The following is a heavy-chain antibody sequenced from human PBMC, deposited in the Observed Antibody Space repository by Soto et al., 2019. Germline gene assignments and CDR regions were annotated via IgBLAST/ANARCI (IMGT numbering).Heavy chain of an antibody. Sequence: QVQLVQSGAEVKKPGSSVKVSCKASGGTFSSHTISWVRQAPGQGLDWMGRIIPFIGRTSYAQKFQGRVTITADKSTRTAYMELSSLRSEDTAVYYCARALAAGPYYYYYMDVWGNGTTITVSS. J-gene: IGHJ6*03. CDR2: IIPFIGRT. V-gene: IGHV1-69*02. CDR1: GGTFSSHT. CDR3: ARALAAGPYYYYYMDV. D-gene: IGHD6-25*01.